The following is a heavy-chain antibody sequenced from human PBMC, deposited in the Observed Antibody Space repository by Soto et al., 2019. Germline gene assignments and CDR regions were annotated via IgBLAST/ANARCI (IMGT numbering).Heavy chain of an antibody. Sequence: QVQLQESGPGLVKPSETLSLTCTVSGGSVSSGSYYWSWIRQPPGKGLEWIGYIYYSGSTNYNPSLTSRVTISVDTSKNQFSLKLSSVTAADTAVYYCARALGYCSGGSCYVDYWGQGTLVTVSS. V-gene: IGHV4-61*01. CDR1: GGSVSSGSYY. J-gene: IGHJ4*02. CDR2: IYYSGST. D-gene: IGHD2-15*01. CDR3: ARALGYCSGGSCYVDY.